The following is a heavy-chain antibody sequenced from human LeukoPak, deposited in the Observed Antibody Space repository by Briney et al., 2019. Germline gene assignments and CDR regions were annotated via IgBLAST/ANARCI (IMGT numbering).Heavy chain of an antibody. D-gene: IGHD6-19*01. CDR2: ISAYNGNT. CDR1: GYTFTSYG. CDR3: ASDEEGYSSGLGYY. Sequence: ASVKVSCKASGYTFTSYGISWVRQAPGQGLECMGWISAYNGNTNYAQKLQGRVTMTTDTSTSTAYMELRSLRSDDTAVYYCASDEEGYSSGLGYYWGQGTLVTVSS. V-gene: IGHV1-18*01. J-gene: IGHJ4*02.